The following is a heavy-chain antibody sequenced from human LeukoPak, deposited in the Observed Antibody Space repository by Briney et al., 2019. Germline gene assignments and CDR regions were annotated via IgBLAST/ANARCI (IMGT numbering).Heavy chain of an antibody. CDR2: ISSSSSYI. V-gene: IGHV3-21*01. Sequence: PGGSLRLSCAASGFIFSSYSMNWVRQAPGKGLEWVSSISSSSSYIYYADSVKGRFTISRDNAKNSLYLQMNSLRAEDTAVYYCARYCSSTSCAPGTGFDPWGQGTLVTVSS. CDR3: ARYCSSTSCAPGTGFDP. CDR1: GFIFSSYS. J-gene: IGHJ5*02. D-gene: IGHD2-2*01.